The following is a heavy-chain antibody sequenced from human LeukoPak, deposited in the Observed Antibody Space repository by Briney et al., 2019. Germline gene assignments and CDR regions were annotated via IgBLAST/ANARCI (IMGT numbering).Heavy chain of an antibody. V-gene: IGHV3-21*01. D-gene: IGHD1-26*01. Sequence: GGSLRLSCAASGFTFSSYSMNWVRQAPGKGLEWASSISSSSSYIYYADSVKGRFTISRDNAKNSLYLQMNSLRAEDTAVYYCARDRGNSGSYGYWGQGTPVTVSS. CDR3: ARDRGNSGSYGY. CDR2: ISSSSSYI. CDR1: GFTFSSYS. J-gene: IGHJ4*02.